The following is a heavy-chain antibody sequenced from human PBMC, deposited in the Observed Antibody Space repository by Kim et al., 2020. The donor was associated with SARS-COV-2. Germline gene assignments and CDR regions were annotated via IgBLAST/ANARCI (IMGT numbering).Heavy chain of an antibody. Sequence: GGSLRRSCAASGFTFSDYYMSWIRQAPGKGLEWVSYISSSSSYTNYADSVKGRFTISRDNAKNSLYLQMNSLRAEDTAGYYCARVGYDYVWGSYRDYYYYYGMDVWGQGTTVTVSS. D-gene: IGHD3-16*02. V-gene: IGHV3-11*05. CDR2: ISSSSSYT. CDR3: ARVGYDYVWGSYRDYYYYYGMDV. CDR1: GFTFSDYY. J-gene: IGHJ6*02.